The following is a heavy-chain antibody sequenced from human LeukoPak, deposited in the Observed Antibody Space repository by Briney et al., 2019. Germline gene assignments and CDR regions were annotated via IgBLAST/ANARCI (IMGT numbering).Heavy chain of an antibody. CDR1: GFTVSSNY. D-gene: IGHD1-1*01. CDR3: ARRGVQLQRISWFDP. CDR2: IYSGGST. Sequence: GGSLRLSCAASGFTVSSNYMSWVRQAPGKGLEWVSVIYSGGSTYYADSVKGRFTISRDNSKNTLYLQMNSLRAEDTAVYYCARRGVQLQRISWFDPWGQGTLVTVSS. J-gene: IGHJ5*02. V-gene: IGHV3-66*01.